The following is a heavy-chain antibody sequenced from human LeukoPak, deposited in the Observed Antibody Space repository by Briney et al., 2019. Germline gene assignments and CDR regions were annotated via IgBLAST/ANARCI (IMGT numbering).Heavy chain of an antibody. J-gene: IGHJ6*02. D-gene: IGHD1-26*01. Sequence: PGGSLRLSCAASGFTFDDYAMHWVRQAPGKGLEWVSGISWNSGSIGYADSVKGRFTISRDNAKNSLYLQMNSLRAEDTALYYCAKSSRLGSYYYYGMDVWGQGTTVTVSS. V-gene: IGHV3-9*01. CDR1: GFTFDDYA. CDR2: ISWNSGSI. CDR3: AKSSRLGSYYYYGMDV.